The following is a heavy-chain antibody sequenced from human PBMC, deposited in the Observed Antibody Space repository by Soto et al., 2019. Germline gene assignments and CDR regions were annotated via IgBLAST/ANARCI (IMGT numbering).Heavy chain of an antibody. J-gene: IGHJ4*02. Sequence: QVQLVESGGGVVQPGRSLRLSCAASGFTFSSYGMHWVRQAPGKGLEWVAVVSYDGNNEYYADSVKDRFTISRDNSKNTLYRKMNSLRAEDTAMYYCAKTITTPAVSSYSRDSTGRGALIDYWGQGTLVIVSS. D-gene: IGHD3-3*01. V-gene: IGHV3-30*18. CDR3: AKTITTPAVSSYSRDSTGRGALIDY. CDR1: GFTFSSYG. CDR2: VSYDGNNE.